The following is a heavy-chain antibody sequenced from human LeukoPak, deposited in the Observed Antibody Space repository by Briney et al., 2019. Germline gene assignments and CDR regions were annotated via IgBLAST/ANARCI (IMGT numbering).Heavy chain of an antibody. D-gene: IGHD3-22*01. Sequence: GSLRLSCAASGFTFSSYSMNWVRPAPGKGLEWVSSISSSSSYIYYADSVKGRFTISRDNAKNSLYLQMNSLRAEDTAVYYCAREGHYYDSSGYYPFDYWGQGTLVTVSS. CDR3: AREGHYYDSSGYYPFDY. V-gene: IGHV3-21*01. CDR1: GFTFSSYS. CDR2: ISSSSSYI. J-gene: IGHJ4*02.